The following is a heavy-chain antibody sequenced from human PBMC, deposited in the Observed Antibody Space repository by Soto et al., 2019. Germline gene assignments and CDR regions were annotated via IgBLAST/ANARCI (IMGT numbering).Heavy chain of an antibody. CDR3: TRDRKGETNGSAY. CDR2: ISSSGDYI. CDR1: GVTLSDHT. J-gene: IGHJ4*02. V-gene: IGHV3-21*01. Sequence: WGSLRLSCAASGVTLSDHTMNWVRQAPGKGLEWISSISSSGDYIYYAASLKGRFTISRDSTKSSLYLQMNSLGAEDTAVYYCTRDRKGETNGSAYWGQGTLVTVSS.